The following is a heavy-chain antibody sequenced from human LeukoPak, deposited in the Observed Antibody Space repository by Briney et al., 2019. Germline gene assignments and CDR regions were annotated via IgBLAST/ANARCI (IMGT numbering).Heavy chain of an antibody. D-gene: IGHD4-17*01. J-gene: IGHJ4*02. CDR2: IKPNNGDT. CDR1: VYSFTHHN. CDR3: ARVLSAVTSTFDY. V-gene: IGHV1-2*02. Sequence: ASVKVSCKASVYSFTHHNVYWVRQAPGQALEWMGWIKPNNGDTKFSQKFQDRVTLTSDTSIDTAYMEMSGLTSDDTAIYYCARVLSAVTSTFDYWGQGTLVTVSS.